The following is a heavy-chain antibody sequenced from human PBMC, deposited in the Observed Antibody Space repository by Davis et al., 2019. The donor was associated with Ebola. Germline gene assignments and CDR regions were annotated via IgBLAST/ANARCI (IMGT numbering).Heavy chain of an antibody. V-gene: IGHV4-59*01. Sequence: PSETLSLTCTVSGGSISSYYWSWIRQPPGKGLEWTGYIYYSGSTNYNPSLKSRVTISVDTSKNQFSLKLSSVTAADTAVYYCARAQQQLGDFDYWGQGTLVTVSS. D-gene: IGHD6-13*01. J-gene: IGHJ4*02. CDR1: GGSISSYY. CDR2: IYYSGST. CDR3: ARAQQQLGDFDY.